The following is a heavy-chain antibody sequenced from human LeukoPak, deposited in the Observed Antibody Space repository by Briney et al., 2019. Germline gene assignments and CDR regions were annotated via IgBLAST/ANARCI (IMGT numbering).Heavy chain of an antibody. J-gene: IGHJ2*01. CDR2: IYYIGNT. Sequence: SQTLSLTCTVSGGSISSGDYYWSWIRQPPGKGLEWIGYIYYIGNTFYNPSLKSRVTISVDTSKNQFSLKLSSVTAADTAVYYCASAYCGGDCTPYWYFDLWGRGTLVAVSS. CDR3: ASAYCGGDCTPYWYFDL. D-gene: IGHD2-21*02. CDR1: GGSISSGDYY. V-gene: IGHV4-30-4*01.